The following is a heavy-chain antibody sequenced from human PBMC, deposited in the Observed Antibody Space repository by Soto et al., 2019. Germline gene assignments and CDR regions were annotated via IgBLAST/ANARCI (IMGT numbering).Heavy chain of an antibody. CDR2: ISSSGRRT. D-gene: IGHD3-3*01. V-gene: IGHV3-23*01. J-gene: IGHJ4*02. CDR1: GFTFANFG. CDR3: ATVAQSGVVVEYFDS. Sequence: GGSLRLSCGTSGFTFANFGMGWVRQAPGKGLYWVSGISSSGRRTYYADSVKGRFTISRDNSKNTLYLQMDSLRGDDTAVYYCATVAQSGVVVEYFDSWGQGALVTVSS.